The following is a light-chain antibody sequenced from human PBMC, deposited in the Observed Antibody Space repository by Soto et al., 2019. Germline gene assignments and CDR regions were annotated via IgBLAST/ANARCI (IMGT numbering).Light chain of an antibody. CDR1: SSDVGGYNY. V-gene: IGLV2-8*01. CDR3: SSYAGSNKRV. Sequence: QSALTQPPSASGSPGQSVTISCTGTSSDVGGYNYVSWYQQHPGKAPKHMIYEVSKRPSGVPDRFSGSKSGNTASLTVSGLQAEDEADDYCSSYAGSNKRVFGTGTKVTVL. CDR2: EVS. J-gene: IGLJ1*01.